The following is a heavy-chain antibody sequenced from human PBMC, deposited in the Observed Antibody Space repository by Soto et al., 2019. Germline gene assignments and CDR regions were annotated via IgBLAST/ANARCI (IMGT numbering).Heavy chain of an antibody. CDR3: ARRLPYGGKNWFDP. V-gene: IGHV5-51*01. CDR2: IYPGDSDT. J-gene: IGHJ5*02. CDR1: GNDFKNYW. D-gene: IGHD4-17*01. Sequence: GESLKISCKVSGNDFKNYWYGWVRQQPGKGLEWVGSIYPGDSDTRYSPSFQGQVTISADKSISTAYLQWSSLKASDTAMYYCARRLPYGGKNWFDPWGQGTLVTVS.